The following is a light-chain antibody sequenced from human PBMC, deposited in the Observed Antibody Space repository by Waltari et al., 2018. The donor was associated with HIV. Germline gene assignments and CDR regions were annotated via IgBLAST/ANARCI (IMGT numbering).Light chain of an antibody. CDR1: SSNIGAGYH. V-gene: IGLV1-40*01. CDR2: GNS. J-gene: IGLJ1*01. Sequence: QSVLTQPPSVSGAPGQRVTISCTGSSSNIGAGYHVHWYQQLPGTAPKLLIYGNSNRPSGVPDQFSGSKSGTSASLAITGLQAEDEADYHCQSHDSSLSGYVFGTGTKVTVL. CDR3: QSHDSSLSGYV.